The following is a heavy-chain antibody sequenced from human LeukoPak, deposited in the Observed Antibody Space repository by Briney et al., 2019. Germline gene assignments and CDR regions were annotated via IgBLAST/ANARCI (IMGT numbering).Heavy chain of an antibody. Sequence: SETLSLTCTVSGYSISSGFYWGWIRQPPGKGLEWIGSIYHSGSSYYNPSLKSRVTISVDTSKNQFSLKLSSVTAADTAAYYCARGYSGTFYAEYYFDYWGQGTLVTVSS. D-gene: IGHD1-26*01. CDR3: ARGYSGTFYAEYYFDY. V-gene: IGHV4-38-2*02. J-gene: IGHJ4*02. CDR2: IYHSGSS. CDR1: GYSISSGFY.